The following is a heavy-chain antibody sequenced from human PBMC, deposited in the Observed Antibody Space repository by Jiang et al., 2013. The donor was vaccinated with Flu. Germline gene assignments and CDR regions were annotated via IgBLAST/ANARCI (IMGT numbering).Heavy chain of an antibody. V-gene: IGHV5-51*01. Sequence: LKISCKGSGDSFATYVDRLGAQMPGKGLEWMGIIYPSDSDTRYSPSFQGQVTISADKSITTAYLQWSSLRASDTALHYCARRAGPYSYGLDVWGQGTAVTVSS. D-gene: IGHD6-25*01. J-gene: IGHJ6*02. CDR3: ARRAGPYSYGLDV. CDR1: GDSFATYV. CDR2: IYPSDSDT.